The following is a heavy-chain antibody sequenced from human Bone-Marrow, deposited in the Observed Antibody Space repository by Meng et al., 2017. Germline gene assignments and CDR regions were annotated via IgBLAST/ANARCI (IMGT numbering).Heavy chain of an antibody. CDR3: ARDPRLLWFGELKT. Sequence: VQTVESGGGLVQPGGSLRLSCAASGFTFSSYAMHWVRQAPGKGLEWVAVISYDGSNKYYADSVKGRFTISRDNSKNTLYLQMNSLRAEDTAVYYCARDPRLLWFGELKTWGQGTLVTVSS. CDR1: GFTFSSYA. CDR2: ISYDGSNK. D-gene: IGHD3-10*01. V-gene: IGHV3-30*01. J-gene: IGHJ5*02.